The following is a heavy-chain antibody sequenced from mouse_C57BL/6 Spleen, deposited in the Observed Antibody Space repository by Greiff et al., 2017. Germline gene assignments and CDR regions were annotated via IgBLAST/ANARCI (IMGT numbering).Heavy chain of an antibody. D-gene: IGHD2-2*01. Sequence: EVKLMESEGGLVQPGSSMKLSCTASGFTFSDYYMAWVRQVPEKGLEWVANINYDGSSTYYLDSLKSRFIISRDNAKNILYLQMSSLKSEDTATYYCAREVTTTVYWYFDVWGTGTTVTVSS. V-gene: IGHV5-16*01. CDR2: INYDGSST. CDR3: AREVTTTVYWYFDV. CDR1: GFTFSDYY. J-gene: IGHJ1*03.